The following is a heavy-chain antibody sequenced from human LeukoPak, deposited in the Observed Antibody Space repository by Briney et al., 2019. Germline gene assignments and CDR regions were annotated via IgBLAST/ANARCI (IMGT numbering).Heavy chain of an antibody. CDR3: AVEAFIGGYSGYDYGN. Sequence: GGSLRLSCAASGFTFSSYGMHWVRQAPGKGLEWVAVIWYDGSNKYYADSVKGRFTISRDNSKNTLYLQMNSLRAEDTAVCYCAVEAFIGGYSGYDYGNWGQGTLVTVSS. V-gene: IGHV3-33*01. CDR1: GFTFSSYG. D-gene: IGHD5-12*01. CDR2: IWYDGSNK. J-gene: IGHJ4*02.